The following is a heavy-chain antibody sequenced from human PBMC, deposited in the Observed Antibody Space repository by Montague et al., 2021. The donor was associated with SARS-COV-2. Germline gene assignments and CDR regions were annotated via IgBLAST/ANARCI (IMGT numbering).Heavy chain of an antibody. D-gene: IGHD6-13*01. Sequence: SETLSLTCAVYGGSFSGYYWSWIRQPPGKGLEWIGEINHSGSTNYNPSLKSRVTISVDTSKNQFSLKLSSVTAADTAVYYCVRGKYSSSWYGTRPFDPWGQGTLVTVSS. V-gene: IGHV4-34*01. CDR2: INHSGST. CDR1: GGSFSGYY. CDR3: VRGKYSSSWYGTRPFDP. J-gene: IGHJ5*02.